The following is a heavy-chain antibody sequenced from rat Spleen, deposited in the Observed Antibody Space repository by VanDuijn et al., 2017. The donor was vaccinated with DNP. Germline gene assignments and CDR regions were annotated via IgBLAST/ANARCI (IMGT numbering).Heavy chain of an antibody. CDR1: GFTFSDYN. CDR3: AKYYGSNAHWYIDF. D-gene: IGHD1-6*01. CDR2: IIYGGDRT. Sequence: EVQLVESGGGLVQPGRSLKLSCAASGFTFSDYNMAWVRQAPKKGLDWVASIIYGGDRTYYRDSVKGRFTISRDNAKSTLYLQMDSLRSEDTATYYCAKYYGSNAHWYIDFWGPGTMVTVSS. J-gene: IGHJ1*01. V-gene: IGHV5S10*01.